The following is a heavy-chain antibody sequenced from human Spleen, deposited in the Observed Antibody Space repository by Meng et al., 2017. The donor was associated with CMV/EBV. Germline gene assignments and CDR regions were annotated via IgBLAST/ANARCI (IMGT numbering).Heavy chain of an antibody. CDR3: ARWDPVGSIFDY. CDR2: IKQTGSEK. Sequence: GGSLRLSCAASGFTFSSYWMSWVRQAPGKGLEWVANIKQTGSEKYYVDSVRGRFTISRDNAKSSLYLQMNSLRAEDTAVYYCARWDPVGSIFDYWGQGTLVTVSS. J-gene: IGHJ4*02. V-gene: IGHV3-7*01. CDR1: GFTFSSYW. D-gene: IGHD1-26*01.